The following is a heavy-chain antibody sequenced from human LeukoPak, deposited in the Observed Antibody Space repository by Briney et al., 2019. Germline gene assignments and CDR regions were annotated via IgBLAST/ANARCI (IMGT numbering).Heavy chain of an antibody. CDR1: GGSFSGYY. CDR2: IYYSGST. D-gene: IGHD3-3*01. V-gene: IGHV4-34*09. Sequence: PSETLSLTCAVYGGSFSGYYWSWIRQPPGKGLEWIGYIYYSGSTYYNPSLKSRVTISVDTSKNQFSLKLSSVTAADTAVYYCARVDRLPYYDFWSGYYNFDYWGQGTLLTVSS. J-gene: IGHJ4*02. CDR3: ARVDRLPYYDFWSGYYNFDY.